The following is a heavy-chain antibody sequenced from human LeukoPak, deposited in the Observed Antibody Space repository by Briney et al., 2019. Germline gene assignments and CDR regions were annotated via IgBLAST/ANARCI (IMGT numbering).Heavy chain of an antibody. CDR1: GYTFTGYY. V-gene: IGHV1-2*02. CDR3: ARVTSAYCSSASCYSVGY. D-gene: IGHD2-2*02. CDR2: INPNSGGT. J-gene: IGHJ4*02. Sequence: ASVKVSYKPSGYTFTGYYMHWVRQAPGQGLEWMGWINPNSGGTNYAQKFQGRVTMTRDTSISTAYMELSRLRSDDTAVYYCARVTSAYCSSASCYSVGYWGQGTLVTVSS.